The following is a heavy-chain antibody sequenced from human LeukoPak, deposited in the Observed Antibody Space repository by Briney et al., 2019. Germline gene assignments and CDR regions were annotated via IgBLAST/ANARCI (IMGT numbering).Heavy chain of an antibody. Sequence: ASVKVSCKASGYTFTSYGISWVRQAPGQGLEWMGWISAYNGNTNYAQKLQGRVTMTTDTSTSTAYMELRSLRSEDTAVYYCARDLTYCGGDCYPHFDYWGQGTLVTVSS. V-gene: IGHV1-18*01. D-gene: IGHD2-21*02. CDR2: ISAYNGNT. CDR3: ARDLTYCGGDCYPHFDY. CDR1: GYTFTSYG. J-gene: IGHJ4*02.